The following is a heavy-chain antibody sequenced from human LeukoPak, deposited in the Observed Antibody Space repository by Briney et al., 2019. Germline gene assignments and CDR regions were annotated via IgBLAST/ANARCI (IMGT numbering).Heavy chain of an antibody. CDR1: GFSLSTSGVG. CDR3: APSSHPAYCGGDCWGYFDY. Sequence: KESGPTLVKPTQTLTLTCTFSGFSLSTSGVGVGWIRQPPGKALEWLALIYWDDDKRYSPSLKSRLTITKDTSKNQVVLTMTNMDPVDTATYYCAPSSHPAYCGGDCWGYFDYWGQGTLVTVSS. CDR2: IYWDDDK. D-gene: IGHD2-21*02. V-gene: IGHV2-5*02. J-gene: IGHJ4*02.